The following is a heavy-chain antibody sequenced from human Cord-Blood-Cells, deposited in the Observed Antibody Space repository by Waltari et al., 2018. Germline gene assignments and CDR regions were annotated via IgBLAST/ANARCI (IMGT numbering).Heavy chain of an antibody. Sequence: QVQLQESGPGLVKPSGTLSLTCAVSGGPISRSNWWSWFRQPPGKGLEWIGEIYHSGSTNYNPSLKSRVTISVDKSKNQFSLKLSSVTAADTAVYYCNSRSDSSGYYGVDIWGQGTMVTVSS. CDR3: NSRSDSSGYYGVDI. CDR2: IYHSGST. D-gene: IGHD3-22*01. J-gene: IGHJ3*02. CDR1: GGPISRSNW. V-gene: IGHV4-4*02.